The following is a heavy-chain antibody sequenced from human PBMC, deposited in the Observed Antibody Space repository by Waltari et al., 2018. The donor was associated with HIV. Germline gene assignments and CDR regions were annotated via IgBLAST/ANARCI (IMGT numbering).Heavy chain of an antibody. Sequence: EVQLVQSGAEVKKPGESLTISCKGSGFSFTSYWIAWVRQMPGGGVRWMGITEPADSDTRYSPSFEGQVTFSADKSISTADLQWSSLKASDTAIYYGARSGATYVDYDDSSGYCGYSGQGTLVTVSS. D-gene: IGHD3-22*01. J-gene: IGHJ4*02. CDR2: TEPADSDT. CDR1: GFSFTSYW. CDR3: ARSGATYVDYDDSSGYCGY. V-gene: IGHV5-51*01.